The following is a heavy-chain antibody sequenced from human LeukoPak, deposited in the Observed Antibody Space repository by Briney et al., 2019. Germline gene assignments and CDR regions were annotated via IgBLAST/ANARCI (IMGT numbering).Heavy chain of an antibody. CDR2: IIPILGIA. J-gene: IGHJ5*02. CDR1: GGTFSSYA. CDR3: ARDSGFDP. V-gene: IGHV1-69*04. Sequence: SVKVSCKASGGTFSSYAISWVRQAPGQGVEWMGRIIPILGIANYAQKFQGRVTITADKSTSTAYMELSSLRSEDTAVYYCARDSGFDPWGQGTLVTVSS.